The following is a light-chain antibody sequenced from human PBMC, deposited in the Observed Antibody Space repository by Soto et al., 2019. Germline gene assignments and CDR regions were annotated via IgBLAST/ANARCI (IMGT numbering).Light chain of an antibody. Sequence: ALTQPASVSGSPGQSITISCTGTRTDVGGYNFVSWYQQHPGKAPKLIIYEVSNRPSGVSNRFSGSKSDNTASLTISGLQAEDEADYYCCSYVSSKTYVFGTGTKLTVL. CDR1: RTDVGGYNF. V-gene: IGLV2-14*01. J-gene: IGLJ1*01. CDR2: EVS. CDR3: CSYVSSKTYV.